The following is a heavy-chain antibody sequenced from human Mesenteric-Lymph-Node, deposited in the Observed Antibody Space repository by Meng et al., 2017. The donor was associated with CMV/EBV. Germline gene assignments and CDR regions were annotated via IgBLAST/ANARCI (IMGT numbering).Heavy chain of an antibody. CDR1: GFTFSSYW. CDR3: ARVGPYSSSWYAAVYYYGMDV. V-gene: IGHV3-7*01. Sequence: RGSLRLSCVASGFTFSSYWMSWVRQAPGKGLEWVANIKQDGSEKYYVDSVKGRFTISRDNAKNSLYLQMNSLRAEDTAVYYCARVGPYSSSWYAAVYYYGMDVWGQGTTVTVSS. CDR2: IKQDGSEK. D-gene: IGHD6-13*01. J-gene: IGHJ6*02.